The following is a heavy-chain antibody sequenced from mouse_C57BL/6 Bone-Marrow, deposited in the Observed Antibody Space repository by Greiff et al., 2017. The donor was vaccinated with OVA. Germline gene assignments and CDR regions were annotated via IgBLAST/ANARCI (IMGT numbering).Heavy chain of an antibody. D-gene: IGHD2-4*01. J-gene: IGHJ2*01. Sequence: EVKLMESGGGLVKPGGSLKLSCAASGFTFSDYGMHWVRQAPEQGLEWVAYISSGSSTIYYADTVKGRFTISRDNAKNTLFLHMTSLSSEDTAMYYCARSDYDYFDYWGQGTTLTVSS. CDR3: ARSDYDYFDY. CDR1: GFTFSDYG. CDR2: ISSGSSTI. V-gene: IGHV5-17*01.